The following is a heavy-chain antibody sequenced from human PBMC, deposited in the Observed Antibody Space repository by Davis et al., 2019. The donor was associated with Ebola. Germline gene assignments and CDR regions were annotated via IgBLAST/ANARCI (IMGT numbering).Heavy chain of an antibody. CDR3: AKDDYHSGSPFDY. J-gene: IGHJ4*02. CDR1: GFTFSDYY. CDR2: ISSSSSYI. V-gene: IGHV3-11*06. D-gene: IGHD1-26*01. Sequence: GESLKISCAASGFTFSDYYMSWIRQAPGKGLEWVSYISSSSSYIYYADSVKGRFTISRDNAKNSLYLQMNSLRAEDTAVYYCAKDDYHSGSPFDYWGQGTLVTVSS.